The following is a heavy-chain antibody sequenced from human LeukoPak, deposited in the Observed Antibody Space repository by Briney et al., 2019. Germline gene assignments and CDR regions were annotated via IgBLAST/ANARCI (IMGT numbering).Heavy chain of an antibody. Sequence: ASVKVSCKASGYTFTGYYMHWVRQAPGHGLEWMGWINPNRGATHYSQKFQGRVTLTRDTSIRTAYMELSSLRSDDTAIYYCARKTRAISAPDYWGQGTLVTVSS. CDR3: ARKTRAISAPDY. J-gene: IGHJ4*02. CDR1: GYTFTGYY. V-gene: IGHV1-2*02. CDR2: INPNRGAT. D-gene: IGHD6-13*01.